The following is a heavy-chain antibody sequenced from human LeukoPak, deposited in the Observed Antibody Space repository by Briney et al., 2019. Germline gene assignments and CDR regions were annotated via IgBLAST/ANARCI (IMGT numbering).Heavy chain of an antibody. CDR2: IYYSGST. CDR1: GGSISSSSYY. CDR3: ARHKEFAFDY. V-gene: IGHV4-39*01. J-gene: IGHJ4*02. Sequence: SETLSLTCTVSGGSISSSSYYWGWIRQPPGKGLEWIGSIYYSGSTYYNPSLKSRVTISVDTSKNQFSLKLSSVTAADTAVYYCARHKEFAFDYWGQGTLVTVSS.